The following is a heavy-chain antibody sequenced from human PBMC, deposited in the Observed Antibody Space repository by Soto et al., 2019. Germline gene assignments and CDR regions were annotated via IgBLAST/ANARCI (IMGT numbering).Heavy chain of an antibody. J-gene: IGHJ5*02. D-gene: IGHD3-22*01. CDR1: GFTFSSYA. Sequence: AGSMSLSCAASGFTFSSYAMSWVRQAPGKGLEWVSAISGSGGSTYYADSGKGRFTISRDNSKNTLYLQMNSLRAEDTAVYYCAKVFTPLDEYYYDSSGYSNWFDPWGQGTLVTVSS. V-gene: IGHV3-23*01. CDR3: AKVFTPLDEYYYDSSGYSNWFDP. CDR2: ISGSGGST.